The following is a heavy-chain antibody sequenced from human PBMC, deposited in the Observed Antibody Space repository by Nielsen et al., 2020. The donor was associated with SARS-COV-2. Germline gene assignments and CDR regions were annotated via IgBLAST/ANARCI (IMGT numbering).Heavy chain of an antibody. V-gene: IGHV4-59*01. D-gene: IGHD3-3*01. Sequence: GSLRLSCTVSGGSISSYYWSWIRQPPGKGLEWIGYIYYSGSTNYNPSLKSRVTISVDTSKNQFSLKLSSVTAADTAVYYCARGVLGWSGYIFYYGMDVWGQGTTVTVSS. CDR2: IYYSGST. CDR1: GGSISSYY. CDR3: ARGVLGWSGYIFYYGMDV. J-gene: IGHJ6*02.